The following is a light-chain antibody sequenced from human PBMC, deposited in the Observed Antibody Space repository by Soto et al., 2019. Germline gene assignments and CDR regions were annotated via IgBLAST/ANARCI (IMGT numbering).Light chain of an antibody. CDR3: QQYGSSTLT. CDR1: QTVTSSY. J-gene: IGKJ3*01. CDR2: GAS. Sequence: EIVLTQSPGTLSLSPGERATLTCRASQTVTSSYLAWYQQKPGQAPRLLMYGASSRATGIPDRFSGSGSGTDFTLTISRLEPEDFAVYYCQQYGSSTLTFGHGTKVDIK. V-gene: IGKV3-20*01.